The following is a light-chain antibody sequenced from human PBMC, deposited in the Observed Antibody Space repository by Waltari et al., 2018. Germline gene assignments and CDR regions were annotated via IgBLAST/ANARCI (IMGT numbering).Light chain of an antibody. CDR1: QGIRSS. CDR3: LQYYNTPQT. CDR2: DAS. Sequence: DIQMTQSPSSLSASVGDRVTITCRASQGIRSSLNWYQQKPGKAPKSLIYDASNLHGGVPSRFSGSGSGTEFTLTINSLQPEDVAVYYCLQYYNTPQTFGQGTRVEIK. J-gene: IGKJ1*01. V-gene: IGKV1-17*01.